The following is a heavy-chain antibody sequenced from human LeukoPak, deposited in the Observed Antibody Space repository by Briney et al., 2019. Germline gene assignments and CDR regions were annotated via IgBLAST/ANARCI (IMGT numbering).Heavy chain of an antibody. D-gene: IGHD3-22*01. V-gene: IGHV3-53*01. CDR2: IYSRGST. Sequence: GSLRLSCAASGFTVSSNYMSWIRQAPGKGLERVSVIYSRGSTYYADSVKGRFTISRDNSKNTLYLQMNSLRAEDTAVYYCARDRDTSSHYSWFDPWGQGTLVTVSS. J-gene: IGHJ5*02. CDR3: ARDRDTSSHYSWFDP. CDR1: GFTVSSNY.